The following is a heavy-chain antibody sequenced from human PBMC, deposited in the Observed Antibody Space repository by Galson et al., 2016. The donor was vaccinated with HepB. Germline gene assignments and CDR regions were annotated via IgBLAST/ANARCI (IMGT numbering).Heavy chain of an antibody. D-gene: IGHD3-16*02. J-gene: IGHJ4*02. CDR1: GDSVSTNTAH. CDR3: ARGRMGYSYGNFDY. V-gene: IGHV6-1*01. CDR2: TYYRSEGYN. Sequence: CAISGDSVSTNTAHWNWIRQSPSRGLEWLGRTYYRSEGYNDYAVSVQSRINVNPDTSENQFSLPLNSVTPEDTAVYFCARGRMGYSYGNFDYWGQGILVTVSS.